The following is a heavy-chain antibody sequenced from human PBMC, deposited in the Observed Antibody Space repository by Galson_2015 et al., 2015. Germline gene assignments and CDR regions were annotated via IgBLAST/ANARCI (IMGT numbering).Heavy chain of an antibody. CDR2: INPSGGST. Sequence: SVKVSCKASGYTFTSYYMHWVRQAPGQGLEWMGIINPSGGSTSYAQKFQGRVTMTRDTSTSTVYMELSSLRSEDTAVYYCARGGSLRLGELSPDYWGQGTLVTVSS. V-gene: IGHV1-46*01. CDR1: GYTFTSYY. CDR3: ARGGSLRLGELSPDY. J-gene: IGHJ4*02. D-gene: IGHD3-16*02.